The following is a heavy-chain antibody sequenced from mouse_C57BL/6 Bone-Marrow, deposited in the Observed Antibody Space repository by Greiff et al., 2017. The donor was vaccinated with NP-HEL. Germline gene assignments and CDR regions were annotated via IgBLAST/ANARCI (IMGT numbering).Heavy chain of an antibody. D-gene: IGHD2-3*01. CDR1: GYTFTSYW. Sequence: QVQLQQPGAELVKPGASVKVSCKASGYTFTSYWMHWVKQRPGQGLEWIGRIHPSDSDTNSNQKFKGKATLTVDKSSSTAYMQLSNLTSEDSAVYYCARFPDGYYDDYWGQGTTLTVSS. J-gene: IGHJ2*01. V-gene: IGHV1-74*01. CDR3: ARFPDGYYDDY. CDR2: IHPSDSDT.